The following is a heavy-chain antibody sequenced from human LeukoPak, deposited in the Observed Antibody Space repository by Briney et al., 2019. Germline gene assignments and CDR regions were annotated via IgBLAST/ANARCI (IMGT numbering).Heavy chain of an antibody. J-gene: IGHJ5*02. CDR2: IYYSGRT. CDR3: ARRPPDILTGFYWFDP. Sequence: SETLSLTCTVSGGSINSSSYYWGWIRQPPGKGLEWVGSIYYSGRTYYNPSLKSRVTISVDTSKSHFSLQLSSVTAADTAVYYCARRPPDILTGFYWFDPWGQGTLVTVSS. CDR1: GGSINSSSYY. V-gene: IGHV4-39*02. D-gene: IGHD3-9*01.